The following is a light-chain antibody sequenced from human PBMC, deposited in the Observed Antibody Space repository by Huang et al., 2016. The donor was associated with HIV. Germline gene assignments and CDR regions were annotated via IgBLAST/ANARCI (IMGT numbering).Light chain of an antibody. CDR2: WAT. CDR1: QTVLYSLNKENY. Sequence: DIVMTQSPDSLAVSPGERATINCKSSQTVLYSLNKENYVAWFQEKPGRPPKLLIYWATTRESGVPDRFSGSGSGTDFTLTINNLQAEDVAVYFCLQYYSVPQTFGHGTKVEIK. V-gene: IGKV4-1*01. J-gene: IGKJ1*01. CDR3: LQYYSVPQT.